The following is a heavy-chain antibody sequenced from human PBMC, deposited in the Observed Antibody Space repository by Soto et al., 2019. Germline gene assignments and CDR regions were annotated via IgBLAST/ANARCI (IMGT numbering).Heavy chain of an antibody. V-gene: IGHV3-15*07. CDR1: GFTFSNAW. CDR3: TTKGQDILTGYYSGLSDY. CDR2: IKSKTDGGTT. Sequence: PGGSLRLSCAASGFTFSNAWMNWVRQAPGKGLEWVGRIKSKTDGGTTDYAAPVKGRFTISRDDSKNTLYLQMNSLKTEDTAVYYCTTKGQDILTGYYSGLSDYWGQGTLVTVSS. J-gene: IGHJ4*02. D-gene: IGHD3-9*01.